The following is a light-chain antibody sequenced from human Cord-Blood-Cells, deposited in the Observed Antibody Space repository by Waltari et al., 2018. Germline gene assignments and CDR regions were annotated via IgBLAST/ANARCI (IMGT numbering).Light chain of an antibody. CDR1: SSAVGRYNL. J-gene: IGLJ2*01. CDR2: EVS. CDR3: CSYAGSSTFDVV. Sequence: QSALTQPASVSGSPGQSITISCTGTSSAVGRYNLVSWYQQHPGKAPKLMIYEVSKRPSGFSNRFSGSKSGNTASLTISGLQAEDEADYYCCSYAGSSTFDVVFGGGTKLTVL. V-gene: IGLV2-23*02.